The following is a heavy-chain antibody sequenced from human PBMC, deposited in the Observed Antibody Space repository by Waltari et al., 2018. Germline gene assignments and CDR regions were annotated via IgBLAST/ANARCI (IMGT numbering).Heavy chain of an antibody. CDR1: GGSIRSSSYS. J-gene: IGHJ4*02. CDR2: IYYSGST. V-gene: IGHV4-39*01. Sequence: QLQLQESGPGLVKPSETLSLTCTVSGGSIRSSSYSWGWIRQPPGKGLEWIGSIYYSGSTYYNPSLKSRGTISVDTSKNQFSLKLSSVTAADTAVYYCATREDYGGNLRYFDYWGQGTLVTVSS. CDR3: ATREDYGGNLRYFDY. D-gene: IGHD4-17*01.